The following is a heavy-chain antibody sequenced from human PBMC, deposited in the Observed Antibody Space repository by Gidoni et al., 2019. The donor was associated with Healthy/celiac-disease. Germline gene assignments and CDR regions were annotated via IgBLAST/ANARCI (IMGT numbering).Heavy chain of an antibody. D-gene: IGHD3-10*01. CDR3: ARGWSRESYYYYYGMDV. Sequence: QLQLQESGPGLVKPSETLSLTCTVSGGSISSSSYYWGWIRQPPGKGLEWIGSIYYSGSTYYNPSLKSRVTISVDTSKNQFSLKLSSVTAADTAVYYCARGWSRESYYYYYGMDVWGQGTTVTVSS. V-gene: IGHV4-39*01. CDR2: IYYSGST. J-gene: IGHJ6*02. CDR1: GGSISSSSYY.